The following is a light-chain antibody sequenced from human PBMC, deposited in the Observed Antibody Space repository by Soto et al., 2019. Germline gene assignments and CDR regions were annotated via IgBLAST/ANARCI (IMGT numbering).Light chain of an antibody. CDR2: KAS. J-gene: IGKJ1*01. V-gene: IGKV1-5*03. Sequence: DIQMTQSPSTLSASVGDRVTITCRASQSISSWLAWYQQKPGKAPKLLIYKASSLESGVPSRFSGSGSGTEFTLTISSLQPDDFATYYCQKYNNYPWTFGQGTEVDIK. CDR1: QSISSW. CDR3: QKYNNYPWT.